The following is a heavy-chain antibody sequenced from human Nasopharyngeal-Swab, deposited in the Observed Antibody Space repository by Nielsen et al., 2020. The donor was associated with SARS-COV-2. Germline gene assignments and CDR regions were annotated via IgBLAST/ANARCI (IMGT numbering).Heavy chain of an antibody. J-gene: IGHJ5*02. CDR1: GFTFSSYA. CDR2: ISRTSST. Sequence: GEFLKISCAASGFTFSSYAMNWVRQAPGKGLEWVSAISRTSSTYYADSVKGRFTVSRDNSKNTLYLQMNSLRAEDTAVYYCARNDFWSGYYTSWFDPWGKGTLVTVSS. D-gene: IGHD3-3*01. CDR3: ARNDFWSGYYTSWFDP. V-gene: IGHV3-23*01.